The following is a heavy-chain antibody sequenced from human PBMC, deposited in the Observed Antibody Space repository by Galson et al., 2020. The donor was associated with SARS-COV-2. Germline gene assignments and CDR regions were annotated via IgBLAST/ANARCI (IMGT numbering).Heavy chain of an antibody. V-gene: IGHV4-59*08. J-gene: IGHJ6*03. CDR3: ARHPSDSGWYMLGASDARMDV. CDR1: GGSIRSYY. Sequence: SETLSLTCTVSGGSIRSYYWSWIRQPPGQGLEWIGYIYYSGSTNYNPSLKSRVTISVDTSKNQFSLKLSSVTAADTAVYYCARHPSDSGWYMLGASDARMDVWGKGTTVTVSS. CDR2: IYYSGST. D-gene: IGHD6-19*01.